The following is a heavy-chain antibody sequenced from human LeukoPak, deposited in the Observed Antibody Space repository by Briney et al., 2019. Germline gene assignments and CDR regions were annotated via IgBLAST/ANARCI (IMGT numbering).Heavy chain of an antibody. Sequence: GGSLRLSCAASGFTFSSYSMNWVRQAPGKGLEWVSSISSSSSYIYYADSVKGRFTISRDNAKNSLYLQMNSLRAEDTAVYYCASEIIAVAGRGGDYWGQGTLVTVSS. V-gene: IGHV3-21*01. CDR3: ASEIIAVAGRGGDY. CDR2: ISSSSSYI. J-gene: IGHJ4*02. D-gene: IGHD6-19*01. CDR1: GFTFSSYS.